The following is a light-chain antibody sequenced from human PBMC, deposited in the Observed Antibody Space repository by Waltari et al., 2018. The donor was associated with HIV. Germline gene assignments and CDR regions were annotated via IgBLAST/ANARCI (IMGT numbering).Light chain of an antibody. CDR3: QQSYNTPVT. Sequence: DIHLTQSPSSLAASVRDTVIVTCRASQPIGKYLNWYQVKPGKAPKLLVYAASSMQFGVPPRFSGSGSGTHFTLTVSSLQDDDFAIYYCQQSYNTPVTFGGGTTLEIK. CDR2: AAS. J-gene: IGKJ4*01. V-gene: IGKV1-39*01. CDR1: QPIGKY.